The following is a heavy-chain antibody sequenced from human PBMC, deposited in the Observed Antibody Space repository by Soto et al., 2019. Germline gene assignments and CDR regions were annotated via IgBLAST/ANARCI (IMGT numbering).Heavy chain of an antibody. CDR1: GYTFTSYA. CDR3: ARDSQGELGNYGMDV. CDR2: INAGNGNT. Sequence: VASVKVSCKASGYTFTSYAMHWVRQAPGQRLEWMGWINAGNGNTKYSQKFQGRVTITRDTSASTAYMGLSSLRSEDTAVYYCARDSQGELGNYGMDVWGQGTTVTVSS. V-gene: IGHV1-3*01. D-gene: IGHD7-27*01. J-gene: IGHJ6*02.